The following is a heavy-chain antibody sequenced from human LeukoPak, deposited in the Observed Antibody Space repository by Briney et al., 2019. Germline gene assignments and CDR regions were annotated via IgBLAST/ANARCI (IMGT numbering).Heavy chain of an antibody. CDR3: ARQFHGGKAVAVLDY. V-gene: IGHV4-39*01. CDR1: GGSISSSSYY. Sequence: SSETLSLTCTVSGGSISSSSYYWGWIRQPPGKGLEWIGSIYYSGSTYYNPSLKGRVTISVDTSKNQFSLKLSSVTAADTAVYYCARQFHGGKAVAVLDYWGQGTLVTVSS. J-gene: IGHJ4*02. CDR2: IYYSGST. D-gene: IGHD6-19*01.